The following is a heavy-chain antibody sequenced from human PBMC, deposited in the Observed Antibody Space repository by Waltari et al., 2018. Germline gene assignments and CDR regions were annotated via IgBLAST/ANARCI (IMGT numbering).Heavy chain of an antibody. CDR3: ARHTMITHLPSLFDI. J-gene: IGHJ3*02. V-gene: IGHV4-38-2*01. D-gene: IGHD3-22*01. CDR1: GYSISSGYY. Sequence: QVQLQESGPGLVKPSETLSLTCAVSGYSISSGYYWGWIRQPPGKGLEWIGSIYHSGSTSYNPSLKSRVTISVDTSKNQFSLKLSSVTAADTAVYYCARHTMITHLPSLFDIWGQGTMVTVSS. CDR2: IYHSGST.